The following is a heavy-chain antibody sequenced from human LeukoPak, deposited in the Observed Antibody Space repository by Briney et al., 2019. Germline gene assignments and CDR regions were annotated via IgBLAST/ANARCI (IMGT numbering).Heavy chain of an antibody. V-gene: IGHV3-30*02. J-gene: IGHJ4*02. CDR3: AKDKPLGYCSSTSCRRGKNFDY. CDR1: GFTFSSYW. CDR2: IRYDGSNK. Sequence: GGSLRLSCAASGFTFSSYWMSWVRQAPGKGLEWVAFIRYDGSNKYYADSVKGRFTISRDNSKNTLYLQMNSLRAEDTAVYYCAKDKPLGYCSSTSCRRGKNFDYWGQGTLVTVSS. D-gene: IGHD2-2*01.